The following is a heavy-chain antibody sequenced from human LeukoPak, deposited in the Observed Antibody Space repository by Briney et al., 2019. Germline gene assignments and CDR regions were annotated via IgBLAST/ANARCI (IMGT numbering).Heavy chain of an antibody. D-gene: IGHD2/OR15-2a*01. J-gene: IGHJ5*02. Sequence: SETLSLTCTVSGGYTGSHYWSWIRQPAGKGLEWVGRISPSGTTHYNPSLGSRVTMSVDTSNNYFSLRLSSVTAADTAVYYCARDFYASGFYFWFDPWGQGILVTVSS. CDR2: ISPSGTT. CDR3: ARDFYASGFYFWFDP. V-gene: IGHV4-4*07. CDR1: GGYTGSHY.